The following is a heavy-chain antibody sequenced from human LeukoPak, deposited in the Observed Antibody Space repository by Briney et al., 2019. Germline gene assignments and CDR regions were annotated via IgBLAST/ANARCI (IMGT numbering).Heavy chain of an antibody. J-gene: IGHJ4*02. CDR1: GGSISSSSYY. V-gene: IGHV4-39*07. CDR2: IYYSGST. CDR3: ARGGYYYDSSGYHYY. D-gene: IGHD3-22*01. Sequence: SETLSLTCTVSGGSISSSSYYWGWIRQPPGKGLEWIGSIYYSGSTNYNPSLKSRVTISVDTSKNQFSLKLSSVTAADTAVYYCARGGYYYDSSGYHYYWGQGTLVTVSS.